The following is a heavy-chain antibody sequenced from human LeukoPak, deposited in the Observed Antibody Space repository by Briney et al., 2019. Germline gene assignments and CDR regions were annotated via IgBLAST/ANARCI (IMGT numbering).Heavy chain of an antibody. V-gene: IGHV1-18*01. Sequence: GASVKVSCKASGYTFTSYGISWVRQAPGEGLEWMGWISAYNSNTVYAQKFQGRVTMTIDTSTSTAYMEVRSLRSDDTAVYYCARGRKYSGYDPFDYWGQGTLVTVSS. J-gene: IGHJ4*02. D-gene: IGHD5-12*01. CDR3: ARGRKYSGYDPFDY. CDR1: GYTFTSYG. CDR2: ISAYNSNT.